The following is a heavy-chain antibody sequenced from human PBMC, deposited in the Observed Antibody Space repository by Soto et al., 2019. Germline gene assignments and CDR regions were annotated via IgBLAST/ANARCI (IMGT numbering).Heavy chain of an antibody. V-gene: IGHV1-18*01. Sequence: QVQLVQSGAEVKKPGASVKVSCKSSGYIFSDYGITWVRQAPGQGLEWMGGISAYNGNTDYAQKFQDRLTLATDTPTGTDYTELRSLRTDDPALYYCARPVTSPDHLDIWGHGTMVTVSS. CDR2: ISAYNGNT. D-gene: IGHD4-4*01. CDR1: GYIFSDYG. CDR3: ARPVTSPDHLDI. J-gene: IGHJ3*02.